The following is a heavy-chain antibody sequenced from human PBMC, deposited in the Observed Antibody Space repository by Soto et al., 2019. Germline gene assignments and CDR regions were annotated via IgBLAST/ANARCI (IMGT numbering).Heavy chain of an antibody. CDR2: ISAYNGNT. Sequence: QVQLVQSGAEVKKPGASVKVSCKASGYTFTSYGISWVRQAPGQGLEWMGWISAYNGNTNYAQKLQGRVTMTTDTSTSTAYMELRSLRSDDTAVYYSASGRYCISTSCSPYYYYGMDVWGQGTTVTVSS. D-gene: IGHD2-2*01. CDR1: GYTFTSYG. J-gene: IGHJ6*02. V-gene: IGHV1-18*01. CDR3: ASGRYCISTSCSPYYYYGMDV.